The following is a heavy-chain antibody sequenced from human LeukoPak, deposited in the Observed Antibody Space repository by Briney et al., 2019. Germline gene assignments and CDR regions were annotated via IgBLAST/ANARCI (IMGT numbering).Heavy chain of an antibody. CDR3: ARHRYCSSTSCLDY. J-gene: IGHJ4*02. D-gene: IGHD2-2*01. Sequence: GGSLRLSCAASGFTVSSNYMSWVRQAPGKGLEWVSVIYSGGSTYYADSVKGRFTISRDNSKNTLYLQMNSLRAEDTAVYYCARHRYCSSTSCLDYWGQGTLVAVSS. CDR1: GFTVSSNY. CDR2: IYSGGST. V-gene: IGHV3-66*04.